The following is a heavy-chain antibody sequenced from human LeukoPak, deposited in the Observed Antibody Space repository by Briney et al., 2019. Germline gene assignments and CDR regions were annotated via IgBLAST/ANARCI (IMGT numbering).Heavy chain of an antibody. D-gene: IGHD2-8*01. J-gene: IGHJ4*02. V-gene: IGHV4-4*02. CDR2: ISLTGET. CDR3: SRENGAFSPFGY. Sequence: PSETLSLTCGVSGGSIRSTNWWSWVRQPPGQGLEWIGEISLTGETNYNPSLNGRVTMSLDGSRNQLSLTLTSLTAADTAIYYCSRENGAFSPFGYWGQGTLVSVLS. CDR1: GGSIRSTNW.